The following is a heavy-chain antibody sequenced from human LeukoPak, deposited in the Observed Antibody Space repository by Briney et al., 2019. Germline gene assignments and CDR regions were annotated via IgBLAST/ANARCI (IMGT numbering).Heavy chain of an antibody. Sequence: PGGSLRLSCAASGFTFDDYATHWVRQAPGKGLEWVSGISWNSGSIGYADSVKGRFTISRDNAKNSLYLQMNSLRAEDTALYYCAKDMRLGELSLVGYWGQGTLVIVSS. CDR3: AKDMRLGELSLVGY. D-gene: IGHD3-16*02. CDR1: GFTFDDYA. J-gene: IGHJ4*02. V-gene: IGHV3-9*01. CDR2: ISWNSGSI.